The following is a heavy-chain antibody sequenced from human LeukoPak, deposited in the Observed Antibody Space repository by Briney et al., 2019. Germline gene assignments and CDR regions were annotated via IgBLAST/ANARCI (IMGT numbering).Heavy chain of an antibody. J-gene: IGHJ4*02. V-gene: IGHV4-59*01. D-gene: IGHD3-9*01. CDR2: IYYTGST. Sequence: SETLSLTCTVSGGSISSYYWSWIRQPPGKGLEWIGYIYYTGSTNYNPSLKSRVTISVDTSKNQFSLKLSSVTAADTAVYYCARAHTALSYHILTGAHFDYWGPGTLVTVSS. CDR3: ARAHTALSYHILTGAHFDY. CDR1: GGSISSYY.